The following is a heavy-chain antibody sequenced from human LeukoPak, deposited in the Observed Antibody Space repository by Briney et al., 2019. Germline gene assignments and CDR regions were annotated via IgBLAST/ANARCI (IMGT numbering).Heavy chain of an antibody. CDR3: AKDYSDIRVADVFFEY. Sequence: GGSLRLSCTASGFTISLYSMRWVRQAPGKGLEWVSSIGRSSQYIYYGASGGGRFTISRNNAKNTLYQDMNSQRAEDTAGYYCAKDYSDIRVADVFFEYWGQGTLVTVSS. V-gene: IGHV3-21*04. CDR2: IGRSSQYI. D-gene: IGHD2-15*01. CDR1: GFTISLYS. J-gene: IGHJ4*02.